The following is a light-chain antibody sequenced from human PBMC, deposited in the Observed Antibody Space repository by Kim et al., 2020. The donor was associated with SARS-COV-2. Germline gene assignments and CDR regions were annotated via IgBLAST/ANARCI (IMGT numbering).Light chain of an antibody. Sequence: SPGARATPSCRSSQSLGTNVAWYQQQPGQAHQLLIHGASTRAAGIPARFSGSGSGTEFTLTITSLQSEDLAVYACQQYDDWPPWTFGQGTKVDIK. CDR3: QQYDDWPPWT. J-gene: IGKJ1*01. CDR1: QSLGTN. V-gene: IGKV3-15*01. CDR2: GAS.